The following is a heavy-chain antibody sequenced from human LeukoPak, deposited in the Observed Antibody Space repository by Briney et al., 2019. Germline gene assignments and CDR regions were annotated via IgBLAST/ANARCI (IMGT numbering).Heavy chain of an antibody. V-gene: IGHV3-23*01. CDR2: ISGSGGST. Sequence: GGSLRLSCATSGFTFSSYAMSWVRQAPGKGLEWVSAISGSGGSTYYADSVKGRFTISRDDSKYTLFLQMNSLRVEDTAVYYCANSPYVGDHGGPSAWGQGTLVTVSS. D-gene: IGHD4-23*01. CDR1: GFTFSSYA. CDR3: ANSPYVGDHGGPSA. J-gene: IGHJ5*02.